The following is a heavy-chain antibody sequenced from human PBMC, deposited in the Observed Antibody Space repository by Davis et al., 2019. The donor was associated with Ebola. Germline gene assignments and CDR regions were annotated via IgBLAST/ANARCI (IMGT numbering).Heavy chain of an antibody. CDR3: AKGGGRNSGYGAWEEFDY. D-gene: IGHD5-12*01. CDR2: ISGSGGST. CDR1: GFTFSSYA. J-gene: IGHJ4*02. Sequence: GESLKISCAASGFTFSSYAMSWVRQAPGKGLEWVSAISGSGGSTYYADSVKGRFTISRDNSKNTLYLQMNSLRAEDTAVYYCAKGGGRNSGYGAWEEFDYWGQGTLVTVSS. V-gene: IGHV3-23*01.